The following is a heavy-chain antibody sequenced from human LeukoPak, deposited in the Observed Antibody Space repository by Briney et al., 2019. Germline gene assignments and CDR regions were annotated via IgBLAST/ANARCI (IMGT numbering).Heavy chain of an antibody. D-gene: IGHD1-26*01. CDR1: GFTVSSNY. Sequence: GGSLRLSCAASGFTVSSNYMSWVRQAPGKGLEWVSVIYSGGSTYYADSVKGRFTISRDNSKNTLYLQMNSLRAEDTAVYYCAKDPVGGHTNLDYWGQGTLVTVSS. J-gene: IGHJ4*02. CDR3: AKDPVGGHTNLDY. V-gene: IGHV3-53*05. CDR2: IYSGGST.